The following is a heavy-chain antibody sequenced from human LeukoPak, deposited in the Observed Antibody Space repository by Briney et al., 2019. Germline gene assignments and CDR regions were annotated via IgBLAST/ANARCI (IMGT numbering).Heavy chain of an antibody. CDR1: GGSISSGSYY. D-gene: IGHD1-14*01. CDR2: VYYSGSYIGST. Sequence: RASETLSLTCTVSGGSISSGSYYWGWIRQPPGKGLEWIGSVYYSGSYIGSTYYNPSLRSRLTISVDTSKNQFSLNLSSLTAADTAVYYCARSHHNYGVDVWGQGTTVSVSS. CDR3: ARSHHNYGVDV. J-gene: IGHJ6*02. V-gene: IGHV4-39*01.